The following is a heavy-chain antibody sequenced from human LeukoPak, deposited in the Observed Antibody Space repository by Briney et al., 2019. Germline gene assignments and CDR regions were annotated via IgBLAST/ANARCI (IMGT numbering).Heavy chain of an antibody. D-gene: IGHD2-21*01. CDR3: AVINTFYYDGLDV. CDR2: IKQDGSEK. Sequence: GGSLRLSCAASGFTSSGYWMSWVRQAPGKWLDWLLKIKQDGSEKYYVDSVKGRFTISRDNAKKSLFLQMNSLRAEDTAVYYYAVINTFYYDGLDVWGQGTTVTVS. CDR1: GFTSSGYW. J-gene: IGHJ6*02. V-gene: IGHV3-7*05.